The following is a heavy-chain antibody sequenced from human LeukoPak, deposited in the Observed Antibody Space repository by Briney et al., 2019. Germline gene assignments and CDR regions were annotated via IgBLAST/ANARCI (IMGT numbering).Heavy chain of an antibody. D-gene: IGHD6-13*01. V-gene: IGHV3-21*01. Sequence: GGSLRLSCAASGFTFSSYSMNWVRQAPGKGLEWVSSISSSSSYMYYADSVKGRFTISRDNAKNSLYLQMNSLRAEDTAVYYCASNLRYSSWAPGRRYDAFDIWGRGTMVTVSS. CDR1: GFTFSSYS. CDR3: ASNLRYSSWAPGRRYDAFDI. J-gene: IGHJ3*02. CDR2: ISSSSSYM.